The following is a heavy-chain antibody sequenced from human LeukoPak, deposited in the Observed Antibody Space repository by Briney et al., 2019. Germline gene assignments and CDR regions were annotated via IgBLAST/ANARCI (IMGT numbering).Heavy chain of an antibody. CDR2: INPNSGGT. CDR1: GYTFTGYY. CDR3: ARSKNIAAAGTGVGY. D-gene: IGHD6-13*01. V-gene: IGHV1-2*02. J-gene: IGHJ4*02. Sequence: ASVKVSCKASGYTFTGYYMHWVRQAPGQGLEWMGWINPNSGGTNYAQKFQGRVTMTRGTSISTAYMELSRLRSDDTAVYYCARSKNIAAAGTGVGYWGQGTLVTVSS.